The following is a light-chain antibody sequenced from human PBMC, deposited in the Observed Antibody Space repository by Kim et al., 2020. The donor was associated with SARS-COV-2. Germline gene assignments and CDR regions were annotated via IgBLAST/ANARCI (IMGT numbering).Light chain of an antibody. V-gene: IGKV3-11*01. CDR3: QQRSNWPLT. J-gene: IGKJ4*01. Sequence: EIVLTQSPATLSLSPGERATLSCTASQSVSSYLAWYQQKPGQSPSLLIYDASNRATGIPDRFSGSGSGTDFTLTISSLEPEDFAVYYCQQRSNWPLTFGGGTKVDIK. CDR1: QSVSSY. CDR2: DAS.